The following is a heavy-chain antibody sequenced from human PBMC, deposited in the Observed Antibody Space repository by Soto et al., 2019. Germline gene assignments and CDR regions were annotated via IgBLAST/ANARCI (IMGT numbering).Heavy chain of an antibody. D-gene: IGHD3-10*01. CDR1: GYSISSGYY. CDR2: IYHSGST. J-gene: IGHJ6*02. Sequence: SETLSLTCAVPGYSISSGYYRGWIRQPPGKGLEWIGSIYHSGSTYYNPSLKSRVTISVDTSKNQFSLKLSSVTAADTAVYYCARSYGSGSYFDYYYGMDVWGQGTTVTVSS. V-gene: IGHV4-38-2*01. CDR3: ARSYGSGSYFDYYYGMDV.